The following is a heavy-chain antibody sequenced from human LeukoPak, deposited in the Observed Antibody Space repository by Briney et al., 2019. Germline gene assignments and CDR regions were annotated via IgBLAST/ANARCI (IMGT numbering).Heavy chain of an antibody. Sequence: SETLSLTCTVSGGSISSYYWSWIRQPAGKGLEWIGRIYTSGSTNYNPSLKSRATMSVDTSKNQFSLKLSSVTAADTAVYYCARDGSGSYYDRSAFDIWGQGTMVTVSS. V-gene: IGHV4-4*07. D-gene: IGHD1-26*01. CDR2: IYTSGST. J-gene: IGHJ3*02. CDR3: ARDGSGSYYDRSAFDI. CDR1: GGSISSYY.